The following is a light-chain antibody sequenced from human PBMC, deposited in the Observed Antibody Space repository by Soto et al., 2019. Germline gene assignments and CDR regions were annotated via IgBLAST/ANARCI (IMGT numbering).Light chain of an antibody. J-gene: IGKJ1*01. CDR1: QSISSW. V-gene: IGKV1-5*03. CDR2: KAS. CDR3: QQYNSYWT. Sequence: DIQMTQSPSTLSASVGDRVTITCRASQSISSWLAWYQQKPGKAPKLLIYKASSLESGVPSGFSGSGSGTEFTLNISSLQPDDFATYYCQQYNSYWTFGQGTKVDIK.